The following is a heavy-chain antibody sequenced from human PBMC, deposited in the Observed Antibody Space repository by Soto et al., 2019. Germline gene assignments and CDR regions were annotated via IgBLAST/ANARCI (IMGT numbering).Heavy chain of an antibody. CDR1: GYSFTSSW. CDR2: IYPGDSDT. D-gene: IGHD3-3*01. Sequence: PGESLKISCKGSGYSFTSSWIGWVRQMTGKGLEWMGIIYPGDSDTRYSPSFQGQVTISADKSINTAYLQWSSLKASDTAMYYCARLSPLYYDFWSGPQYSLDYWGPGTLVTVSS. V-gene: IGHV5-51*01. CDR3: ARLSPLYYDFWSGPQYSLDY. J-gene: IGHJ4*01.